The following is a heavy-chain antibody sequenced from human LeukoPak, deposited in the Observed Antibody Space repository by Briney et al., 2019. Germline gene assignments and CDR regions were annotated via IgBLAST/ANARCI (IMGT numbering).Heavy chain of an antibody. J-gene: IGHJ4*02. Sequence: ASVKVSCKASGYTFTGYYMHWVRQAPGQGLEWMGWINPNSGGTNYAQKFQGRVTMTRDTSISTAYMELSRLRSDDTAVYYCARDVDTAMVFDYWGQETLVTVSS. CDR2: INPNSGGT. V-gene: IGHV1-2*02. CDR1: GYTFTGYY. D-gene: IGHD5-18*01. CDR3: ARDVDTAMVFDY.